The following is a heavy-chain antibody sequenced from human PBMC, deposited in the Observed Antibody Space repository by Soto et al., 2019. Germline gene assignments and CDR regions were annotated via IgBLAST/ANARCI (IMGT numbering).Heavy chain of an antibody. J-gene: IGHJ3*02. Sequence: PSQTLSLTCAISGDSVSSNSAAWNWIRQSPSRGLEWLGRTCYRSKWYNDYAVSVKSRITINPDTSKNQFSPQLNSVTPEDTAVYYCARDLVRYDYVWGSNRQRASDIWGQGTMVTVSS. CDR3: ARDLVRYDYVWGSNRQRASDI. CDR1: GDSVSSNSAA. D-gene: IGHD3-16*02. V-gene: IGHV6-1*01. CDR2: TCYRSKWYN.